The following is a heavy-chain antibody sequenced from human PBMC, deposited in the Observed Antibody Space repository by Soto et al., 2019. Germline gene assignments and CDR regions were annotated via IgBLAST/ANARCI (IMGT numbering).Heavy chain of an antibody. CDR3: TTDDPINKY. CDR1: RFTFTNAW. V-gene: IGHV3-15*01. J-gene: IGHJ4*02. CDR2: IKNKADGGTT. Sequence: EVQLVESGGGLVEPGGSLRLSCAASRFTFTNAWMSWVHQAPGKGLEWVGRIKNKADGGTTDYAAPVKGRFTISRDDLINTLYLQMNSLKTEDTAVYYCTTDDPINKYWGQGTLVTVSS.